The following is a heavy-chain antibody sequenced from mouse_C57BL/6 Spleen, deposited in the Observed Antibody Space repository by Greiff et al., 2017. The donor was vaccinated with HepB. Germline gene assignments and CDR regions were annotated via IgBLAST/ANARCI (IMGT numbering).Heavy chain of an antibody. CDR2: ISSGSSTI. D-gene: IGHD1-1*01. V-gene: IGHV5-17*01. J-gene: IGHJ4*01. Sequence: EVKLMESGGGLVKPGGSLKLSCAASGFTFSDYGMHWVRQAPEKGLEWVAYISSGSSTIYYADTVKGRFTISRDNAKNTLFLQMTSLRSEDTAMYYCARKDYGSSYVGGMDYWGQGTSVTVSS. CDR1: GFTFSDYG. CDR3: ARKDYGSSYVGGMDY.